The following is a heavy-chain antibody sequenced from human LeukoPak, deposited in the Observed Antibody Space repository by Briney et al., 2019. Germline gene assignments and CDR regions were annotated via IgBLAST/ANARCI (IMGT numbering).Heavy chain of an antibody. V-gene: IGHV4-39*07. CDR2: IYSSGST. D-gene: IGHD6-13*01. Sequence: PSETLSLTCSVSGASISSGSNYWGWIRQPPGKTLEWIGSIYSSGSTYYNSSLQSRVIIIIDTPKNHFSLTLSSVTAADTAVYYCARDKAAAGTGRYYYYYMDVWGKGTTVTVSS. J-gene: IGHJ6*03. CDR3: ARDKAAAGTGRYYYYYMDV. CDR1: GASISSGSNY.